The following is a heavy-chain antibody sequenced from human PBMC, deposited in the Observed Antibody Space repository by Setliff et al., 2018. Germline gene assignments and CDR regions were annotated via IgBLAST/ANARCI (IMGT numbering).Heavy chain of an antibody. CDR3: ARITMIPGGAVDI. V-gene: IGHV5-51*01. CDR2: IYPGDSDT. CDR1: GYRVTSYW. Sequence: GESLKTSCKVSGYRVTSYWIGWVRQMPGKGLEWMGIIYPGDSDTRYSPSFQGQVTISADKSISTAYLQWGSLKASDTAMYYCARITMIPGGAVDIWGQGTMVTVSS. J-gene: IGHJ3*02. D-gene: IGHD3-22*01.